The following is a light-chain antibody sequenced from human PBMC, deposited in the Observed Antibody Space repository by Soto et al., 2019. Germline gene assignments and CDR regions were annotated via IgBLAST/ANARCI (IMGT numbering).Light chain of an antibody. J-gene: IGKJ1*01. V-gene: IGKV3-20*01. CDR2: AAS. CDR1: QSVGDNY. Sequence: EIVVTQSPGTLSLSPGERATLSCRASQSVGDNYLAWFQQKPGQAPSLLIVAASRRASGIPDRFSGSGSGSDFALTISRLEPEDFAVYYCQQYGTSPWTFGQGTKVEIK. CDR3: QQYGTSPWT.